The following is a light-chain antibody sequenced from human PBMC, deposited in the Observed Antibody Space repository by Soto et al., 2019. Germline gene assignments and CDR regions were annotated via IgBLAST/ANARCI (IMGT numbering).Light chain of an antibody. Sequence: EIVVTQSPATLSVSPGERATLSCRASQSVSRDLVWYQQIPGQAPRLLIYGASTRATGIPDRFSGSGSGTEFTLTISSLQSKDFAVYFCQHHKNWPWTFGQGTKVEIK. CDR2: GAS. CDR1: QSVSRD. CDR3: QHHKNWPWT. V-gene: IGKV3-15*01. J-gene: IGKJ1*01.